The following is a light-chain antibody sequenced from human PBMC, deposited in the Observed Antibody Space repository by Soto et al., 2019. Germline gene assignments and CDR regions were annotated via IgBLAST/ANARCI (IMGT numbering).Light chain of an antibody. CDR1: QSVSSN. V-gene: IGKV3-15*01. Sequence: EIVMTQSPATLSVSPGERATLSCRASQSVSSNLAWYQQKPVQAPRLLIYGASTRATGIPARFSGSGSGTEFTLTISSLQSADFAVYYCQQYNNWLTWTFGQGTKVDI. CDR3: QQYNNWLTWT. J-gene: IGKJ1*01. CDR2: GAS.